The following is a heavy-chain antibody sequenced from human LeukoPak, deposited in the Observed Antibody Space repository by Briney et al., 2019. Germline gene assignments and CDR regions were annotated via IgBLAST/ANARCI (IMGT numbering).Heavy chain of an antibody. CDR2: ISYDGSNK. J-gene: IGHJ4*02. CDR1: GFTFSSYS. CDR3: ARVVVAALDY. Sequence: PGGSLRLSCAASGFTFSSYSMNWVRQAPGKGLEWVAVISYDGSNKYYADSVKGRFTISRDNSKNTLYLQMNSLRAEDTAVYYCARVVVAALDYWGQGTLVTVSS. D-gene: IGHD2-15*01. V-gene: IGHV3-30*03.